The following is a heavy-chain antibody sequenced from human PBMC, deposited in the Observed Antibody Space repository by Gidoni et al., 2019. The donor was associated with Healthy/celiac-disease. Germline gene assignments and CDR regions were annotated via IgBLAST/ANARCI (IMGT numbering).Heavy chain of an antibody. CDR2: IIPILGIA. D-gene: IGHD6-13*01. V-gene: IGHV1-69*04. CDR1: GATFSSYA. Sequence: QVQLVQSGAEVKKPVSSSTVSCQASGATFSSYALSWVRQAPGQGLEWMGRIIPILGIANYAQKFQGRVTITADKSTSTAYMELSSLRSEDTAVYYCARVKAAHYDYWGQGTLVTVSS. J-gene: IGHJ4*02. CDR3: ARVKAAHYDY.